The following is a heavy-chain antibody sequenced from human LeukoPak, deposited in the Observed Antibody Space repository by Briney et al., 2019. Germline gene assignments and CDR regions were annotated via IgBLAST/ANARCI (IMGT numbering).Heavy chain of an antibody. J-gene: IGHJ4*02. CDR1: GFPFSDYS. Sequence: PGGSLRLSCAASGFPFSDYSMNWVRQAPGKGLEWVGRIKIKTDGGTTDYAAPVKGRFTISRDDSKNTLYLQMNSLKTEDTAVYYCTTGSRKDYGSGFDYWGQGTLVTVSS. CDR3: TTGSRKDYGSGFDY. CDR2: IKIKTDGGTT. V-gene: IGHV3-15*01. D-gene: IGHD3-10*01.